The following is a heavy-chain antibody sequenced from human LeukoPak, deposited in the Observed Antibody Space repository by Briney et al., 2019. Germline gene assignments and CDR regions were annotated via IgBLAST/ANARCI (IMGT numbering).Heavy chain of an antibody. D-gene: IGHD6-6*01. J-gene: IGHJ4*02. CDR1: GFTFSDYY. CDR2: ISSSGSTI. V-gene: IGHV3-11*01. CDR3: ARDRISPYSSSSGVDY. Sequence: GGSLRLSCAASGFTFSDYYMSWIRQAPGKGLEWVSYISSSGSTIYYADSVKGRFTISRDNAKNSLYLQMNSLRAEDTAVYYCARDRISPYSSSSGVDYWGQGTLVTVSS.